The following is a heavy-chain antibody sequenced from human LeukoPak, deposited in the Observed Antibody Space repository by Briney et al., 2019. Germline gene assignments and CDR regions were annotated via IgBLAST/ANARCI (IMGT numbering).Heavy chain of an antibody. CDR3: AKDANSQFGTYYDYVWGSYRLGAFDY. V-gene: IGHV3-23*01. CDR1: GFTFSSYA. D-gene: IGHD3-16*02. Sequence: GGSLRLSCAASGFTFSSYAMSWVRQAPGKGLEWVSAISGSGGSTYYADSVKGRFTISRDNSKNTLYLQMNSLRAEDTAVYYCAKDANSQFGTYYDYVWGSYRLGAFDYWGQGTLVTVSS. J-gene: IGHJ4*02. CDR2: ISGSGGST.